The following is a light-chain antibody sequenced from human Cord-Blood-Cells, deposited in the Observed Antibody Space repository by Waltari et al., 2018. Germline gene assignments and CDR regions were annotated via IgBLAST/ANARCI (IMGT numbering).Light chain of an antibody. CDR1: QDISNY. CDR3: QQYDNLPYT. CDR2: DAS. Sequence: DIQMTQSPSSLSASVGDRVTITCQASQDISNYLNWYQQTPGKAPKFLIYDASNLETGVPSRFSGSGSGTDFTFTISSLQPEDIATYYCQQYDNLPYTFGQGTKLEIK. J-gene: IGKJ2*01. V-gene: IGKV1-33*01.